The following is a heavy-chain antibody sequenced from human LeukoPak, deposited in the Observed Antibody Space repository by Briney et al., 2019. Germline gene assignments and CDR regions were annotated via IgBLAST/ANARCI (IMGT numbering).Heavy chain of an antibody. D-gene: IGHD4-17*01. V-gene: IGHV3-53*01. CDR3: ASTSFRAVTTLGIFDY. J-gene: IGHJ4*02. CDR2: IYSGGST. CDR1: LVTVSNNY. Sequence: GGSLRLSCAASLVTVSNNYMSWVRQAPGKGLEWVAVIYSGGSTYYADPVKGRFTISRDNSKNTLYLQMNSLRAEDTAVYYCASTSFRAVTTLGIFDYWGQGTLVTVSS.